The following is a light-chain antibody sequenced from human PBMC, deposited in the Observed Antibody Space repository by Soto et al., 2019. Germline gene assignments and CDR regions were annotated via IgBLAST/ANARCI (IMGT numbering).Light chain of an antibody. Sequence: QSALSQPRSVSGSPGQSVTISCTGSSRDIGTYNYVSWYQHHPGKAPKLIISDVNKRPSGVPDRFSGSKSGNTASLTISGLQADDEADYYCCSFLNFDTLGVFGGGTKLTVL. J-gene: IGLJ3*02. CDR2: DVN. CDR3: CSFLNFDTLGV. CDR1: SRDIGTYNY. V-gene: IGLV2-11*01.